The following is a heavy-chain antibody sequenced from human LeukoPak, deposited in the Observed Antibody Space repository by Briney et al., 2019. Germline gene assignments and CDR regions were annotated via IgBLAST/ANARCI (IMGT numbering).Heavy chain of an antibody. D-gene: IGHD3-9*01. Sequence: PGGSLRLSCAASGFTFSSYGMHWVRQAPGKGLEWVAVISYDGSNKYYADSVKGRFTISRDNSKNSLYLQMNSLRAEDTAVYYCARDWSAGGGYDILTGYYYFFDYWGQGTLVTVSS. V-gene: IGHV3-30*03. CDR1: GFTFSSYG. CDR2: ISYDGSNK. J-gene: IGHJ4*02. CDR3: ARDWSAGGGYDILTGYYYFFDY.